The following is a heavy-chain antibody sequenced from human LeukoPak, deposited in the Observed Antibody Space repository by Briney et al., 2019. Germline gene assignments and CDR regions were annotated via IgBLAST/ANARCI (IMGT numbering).Heavy chain of an antibody. V-gene: IGHV4-59*12. CDR3: ARVPPCYERSGPGGFYP. D-gene: IGHD5-12*01. Sequence: SETLSLTCTVSGGSISSYYWSWIRQPPGKGLEWIGYIYYSGSTNYNPSLKSRVTISVDTSKNQFSLKLSSVTAADTAVYYCARVPPCYERSGPGGFYPWGEGTLGTVSS. CDR1: GGSISSYY. CDR2: IYYSGST. J-gene: IGHJ5*02.